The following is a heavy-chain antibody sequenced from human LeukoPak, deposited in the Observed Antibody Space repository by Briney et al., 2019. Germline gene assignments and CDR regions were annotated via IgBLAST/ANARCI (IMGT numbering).Heavy chain of an antibody. J-gene: IGHJ6*03. V-gene: IGHV4-34*01. CDR3: ARMISALGYMDV. CDR2: INHSGGT. CDR1: GGSFSGYY. D-gene: IGHD3-22*01. Sequence: SETLSLTCAVYGGSFSGYYWSWIPQPPGKGLEWIGEINHSGGTNYNPSLKSRVTISVDTSKNQFSLKLSSVTAADTAVYYCARMISALGYMDVWGKGTTVTVSS.